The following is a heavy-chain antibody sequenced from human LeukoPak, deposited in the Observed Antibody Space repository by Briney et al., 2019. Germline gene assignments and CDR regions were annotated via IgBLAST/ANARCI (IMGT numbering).Heavy chain of an antibody. CDR1: GYTFTGYY. D-gene: IGHD1-26*01. CDR2: INPSGGST. V-gene: IGHV1-46*01. CDR3: ARDKSVGAPRSNFDY. J-gene: IGHJ4*02. Sequence: ASVKVSCKASGYTFTGYYMHWVRQAPGQGLEWMGIINPSGGSTSYAQKFQGRVTMTRDTSTSTVYMELSSLRSEDTAVYYCARDKSVGAPRSNFDYWGQGTLVTVSS.